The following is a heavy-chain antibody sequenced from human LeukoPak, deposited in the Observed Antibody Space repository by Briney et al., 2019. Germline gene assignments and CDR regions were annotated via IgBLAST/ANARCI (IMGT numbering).Heavy chain of an antibody. V-gene: IGHV3-30*02. CDR1: GFTFSSYG. CDR2: IRYDGSNK. D-gene: IGHD3-22*01. CDR3: ARIYDSSAYYMDY. J-gene: IGHJ4*02. Sequence: PGGSLRLSCAASGFTFSSYGMHWVRQAPGKGLEWVAFIRYDGSNKYYADSVKGRFTISRDNSKNTLYLQMNSLRAEDTAVYYCARIYDSSAYYMDYWGQGTLVTVSS.